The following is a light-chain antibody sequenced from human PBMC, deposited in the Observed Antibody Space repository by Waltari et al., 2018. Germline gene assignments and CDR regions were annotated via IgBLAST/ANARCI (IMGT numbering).Light chain of an antibody. CDR3: QQRSNVLFA. J-gene: IGKJ3*01. Sequence: IVLTQSPAPLSLSPGERATLSCRASQGISSFLAWYQQKPGQAPRLLVYDASNRATGIPARFSGSGSGADFTLTISSLEPEDFAVYYCQQRSNVLFAFGPGTKVDFK. CDR1: QGISSF. V-gene: IGKV3-11*01. CDR2: DAS.